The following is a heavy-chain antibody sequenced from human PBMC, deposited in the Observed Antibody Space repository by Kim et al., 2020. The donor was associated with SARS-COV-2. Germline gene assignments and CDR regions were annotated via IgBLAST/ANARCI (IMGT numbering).Heavy chain of an antibody. Sequence: GGSLRLSCTASGFTFGDYAMSWVRQAPGKGLEWVGFIRSKAYGGTTEYAASVKGRFTISRDDSKSIAYLQMNSLKTEDTAVYYCTIHFAVLGQLVRWDTEGMDVWGQGTTVTVSS. J-gene: IGHJ6*02. CDR3: TIHFAVLGQLVRWDTEGMDV. D-gene: IGHD6-13*01. V-gene: IGHV3-49*04. CDR1: GFTFGDYA. CDR2: IRSKAYGGTT.